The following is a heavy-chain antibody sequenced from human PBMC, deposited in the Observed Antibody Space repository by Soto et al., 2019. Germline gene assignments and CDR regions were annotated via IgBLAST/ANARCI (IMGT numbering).Heavy chain of an antibody. CDR1: GYTFTSYG. CDR3: ARDQYSSGWYDLDC. Sequence: QVQLVQSGAEVKKPGASVKVSCKASGYTFTSYGISWVRQAPGQGLEWMGWISVYHGNTEYAQEFQGRVTMTTDKSTSTAYMELRSLRSDDTAMYYCARDQYSSGWYDLDCWGQGTLVTVSS. D-gene: IGHD6-19*01. J-gene: IGHJ4*02. CDR2: ISVYHGNT. V-gene: IGHV1-18*01.